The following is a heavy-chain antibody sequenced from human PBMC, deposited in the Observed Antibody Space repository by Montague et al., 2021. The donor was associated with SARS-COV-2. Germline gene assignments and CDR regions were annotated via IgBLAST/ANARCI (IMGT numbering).Heavy chain of an antibody. CDR1: GGSVSSSPYY. D-gene: IGHD3-10*01. J-gene: IGHJ6*03. CDR2: ISYSGRT. CDR3: AGSYYYGSGTYVYNYYMDV. V-gene: IGHV4-39*01. Sequence: SETLSLTCTVSGGSVSSSPYYWVWIRQPPGRGLEWVGSISYSGRTYFSPSLKSRLTISVDSSENQFSLRLSSVTAADTAVYYCAGSYYYGSGTYVYNYYMDVWGKGTTVTVSS.